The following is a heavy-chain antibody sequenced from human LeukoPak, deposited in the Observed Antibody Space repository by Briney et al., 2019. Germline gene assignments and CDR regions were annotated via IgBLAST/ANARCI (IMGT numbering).Heavy chain of an antibody. CDR1: GGSFSGYY. CDR3: ARVQQQERVLYYFDY. Sequence: SETLSLTCAVYGGSFSGYYWSWIRQPPGKGLEWIGEIYHSGSTNYNPSLKSRVTISVDTSKNQFSLKLSSVTAADTAVYYCARVQQQERVLYYFDYWGQGTLVTVSS. D-gene: IGHD6-13*01. CDR2: IYHSGST. V-gene: IGHV4-34*01. J-gene: IGHJ4*02.